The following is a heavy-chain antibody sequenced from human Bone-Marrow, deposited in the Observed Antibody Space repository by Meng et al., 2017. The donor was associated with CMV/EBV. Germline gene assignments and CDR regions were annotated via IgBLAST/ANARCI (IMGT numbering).Heavy chain of an antibody. D-gene: IGHD1-20*01. J-gene: IGHJ4*02. Sequence: GGSLRLSCVASGFTFSSYWMHWVRQAPGKGLVWVSRIYSDGTGINYADSVKGRLTISRDNAKNTLYLQMNSLRAEDTAVYYCTRVRVYNWYDASLDYWGQGTLVTVSS. CDR2: IYSDGTGI. V-gene: IGHV3-74*01. CDR3: TRVRVYNWYDASLDY. CDR1: GFTFSSYW.